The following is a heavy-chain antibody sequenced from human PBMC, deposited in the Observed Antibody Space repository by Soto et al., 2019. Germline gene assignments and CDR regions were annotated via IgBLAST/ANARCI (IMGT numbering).Heavy chain of an antibody. CDR3: AKTMIVPPIGY. D-gene: IGHD3-22*01. Sequence: GGSLRLSCAASGFTFDDYAMHWVRQAPGKGLEWVSGISWNSGSIGYADSVKGRFTISRDNAKNSLYLQMNSLRAEDTALYYFAKTMIVPPIGYWGQGTLVTV. CDR2: ISWNSGSI. V-gene: IGHV3-9*01. CDR1: GFTFDDYA. J-gene: IGHJ4*02.